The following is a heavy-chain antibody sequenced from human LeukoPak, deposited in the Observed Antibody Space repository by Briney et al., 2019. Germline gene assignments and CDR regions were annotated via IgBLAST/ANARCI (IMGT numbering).Heavy chain of an antibody. CDR2: IYPRDGST. J-gene: IGHJ4*02. CDR1: GYTFTSNY. Sequence: ASVRVSCKASGYTFTSNYIYWVRQAPGQGLEWMGMIYPRDGSTSYAQKFQGRVTVTRDTSTSTVHMELSGLRSEDTAVYYCARDQEGFDYWGQGTLVTVSS. V-gene: IGHV1-46*01. CDR3: ARDQEGFDY.